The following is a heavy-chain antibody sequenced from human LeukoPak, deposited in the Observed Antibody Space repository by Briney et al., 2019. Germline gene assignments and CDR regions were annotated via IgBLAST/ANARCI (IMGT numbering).Heavy chain of an antibody. D-gene: IGHD5-12*01. CDR3: ARMGGYSGYATH. Sequence: SETLSLTCTVSGGSISTYYWSWIRQPPGKGLEWIGYIHYSGTTNYNPSLKNRVTISLDTSKNQFSLDVSSVTAADTAVYYCARMGGYSGYATHWGQGALVTVSS. CDR1: GGSISTYY. V-gene: IGHV4-59*08. CDR2: IHYSGTT. J-gene: IGHJ4*02.